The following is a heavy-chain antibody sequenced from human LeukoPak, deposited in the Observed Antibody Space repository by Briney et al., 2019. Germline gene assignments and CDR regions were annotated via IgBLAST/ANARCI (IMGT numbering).Heavy chain of an antibody. J-gene: IGHJ5*01. CDR1: GFIFSGFW. V-gene: IGHV3-74*03. CDR3: AGLGDASGYYLLHS. D-gene: IGHD3-22*01. Sequence: GGSLRLSLAASGFIFSGFWMHWVRQAPGKGLVWVSRIDSDATTTTYANSVKGRFTISRDNAKNTLYLQMNSLRAEDTARYYCAGLGDASGYYLLHSWGPGTLVTVSS. CDR2: IDSDATTT.